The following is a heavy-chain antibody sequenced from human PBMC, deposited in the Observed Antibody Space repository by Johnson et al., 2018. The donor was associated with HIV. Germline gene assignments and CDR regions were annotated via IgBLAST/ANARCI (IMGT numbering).Heavy chain of an antibody. CDR2: IKEDGSED. J-gene: IGHJ3*01. Sequence: VHLVESGGGLVQRGGSLRLSCAASGFTFSQYWMSWVRQAPGKGLEWLANIKEDGSEDYHLDSLRGRFTISRDNAKRSMYLQMDSLRAEDTAVYYCARGGVYSSPHDAFDVWGQGTMVTVSS. CDR3: ARGGVYSSPHDAFDV. CDR1: GFTFSQYW. D-gene: IGHD6-13*01. V-gene: IGHV3-7*05.